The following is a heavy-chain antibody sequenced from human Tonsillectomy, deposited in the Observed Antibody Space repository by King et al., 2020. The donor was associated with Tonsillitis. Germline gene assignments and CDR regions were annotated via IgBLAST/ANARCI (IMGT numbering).Heavy chain of an antibody. CDR2: IYYSGST. J-gene: IGHJ5*02. Sequence: LQLQESGPGLVKPSETLSLTCTVSGGSISSSSYYWGWIRQPPGKGLEWIGSIYYSGSTYYNPSLKSRVTISVDTSKNQFSLKLSSVTAADTAVYYCAEKDYDFWSGYYPKRFHPWGQGTLVTVSS. CDR1: GGSISSSSYY. CDR3: AEKDYDFWSGYYPKRFHP. D-gene: IGHD3-3*01. V-gene: IGHV4-39*01.